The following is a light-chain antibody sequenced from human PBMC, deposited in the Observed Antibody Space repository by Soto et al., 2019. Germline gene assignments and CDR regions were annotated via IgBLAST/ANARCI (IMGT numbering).Light chain of an antibody. J-gene: IGKJ1*01. Sequence: EIVMTQSPATLSVSPGERATLSCRASQSVSNKLAWYQHKPGQAPRLLIYDTSTRVAGIPARFTGSGSGTDFTLTISSLQSEDFAVYYCQQYDNWPPWTFGQGTKVDIK. CDR3: QQYDNWPPWT. CDR1: QSVSNK. CDR2: DTS. V-gene: IGKV3-15*01.